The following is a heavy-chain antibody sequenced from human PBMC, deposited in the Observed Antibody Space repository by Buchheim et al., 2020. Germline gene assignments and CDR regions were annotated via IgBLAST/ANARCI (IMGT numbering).Heavy chain of an antibody. V-gene: IGHV3-30*18. CDR1: GFTFSSYG. D-gene: IGHD6-19*01. CDR3: AKDLRIAVAGVALDY. Sequence: QVQLVESGGGVVQPGRSLRLSCAASGFTFSSYGMHWVRQAPGKGLEWVAVISYDGSNKYYADSVTGRFTISRDNSKNTLYLQMNSLRAEDTAVYYCAKDLRIAVAGVALDYWGQGTL. CDR2: ISYDGSNK. J-gene: IGHJ4*02.